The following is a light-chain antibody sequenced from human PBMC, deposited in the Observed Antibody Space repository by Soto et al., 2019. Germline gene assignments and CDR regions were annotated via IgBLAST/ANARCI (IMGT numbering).Light chain of an antibody. CDR1: QGIAPD. V-gene: IGKV1-27*01. Sequence: DVPMTQSPSSLSSSVGDRATITCRASQGIAPDLAWFQQKPGKVPKLLIYAASTLQSRVPSRFSGSGSGTDLTLTISSLQPEDVATYYCQKYNSAPLTFGGGTKVEIK. J-gene: IGKJ4*01. CDR3: QKYNSAPLT. CDR2: AAS.